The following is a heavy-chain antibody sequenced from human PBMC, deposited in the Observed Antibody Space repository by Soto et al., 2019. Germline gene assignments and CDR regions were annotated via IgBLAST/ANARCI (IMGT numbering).Heavy chain of an antibody. V-gene: IGHV1-58*01. CDR3: AADATAWQQMVPSDY. J-gene: IGHJ4*02. D-gene: IGHD2-8*01. CDR1: GFTFTSSA. Sequence: XLVQVSCEPSGFTFTSSAFQWVRQARGQRLEWIGWIAVGSGYTNYAQRFQDRVTLTRDMSTATTYMELSRLTSEDTAIYYCAADATAWQQMVPSDYWGQGTLVTV. CDR2: IAVGSGYT.